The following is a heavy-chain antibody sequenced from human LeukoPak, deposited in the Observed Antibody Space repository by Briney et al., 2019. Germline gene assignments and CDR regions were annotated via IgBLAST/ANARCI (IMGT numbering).Heavy chain of an antibody. D-gene: IGHD6-13*01. V-gene: IGHV3-30*02. CDR1: GFPFSTYG. Sequence: PGGPLGSSGAASGFPFSTYGMHGVGKPPGKGLEGVQFIRYDGSNKYYADSVKGRFTISRDNSKNTLYLQMNSLRAEDTAVYYCAKNGGGWQLEIDFWGQGTLVTVSS. CDR3: AKNGGGWQLEIDF. CDR2: IRYDGSNK. J-gene: IGHJ4*02.